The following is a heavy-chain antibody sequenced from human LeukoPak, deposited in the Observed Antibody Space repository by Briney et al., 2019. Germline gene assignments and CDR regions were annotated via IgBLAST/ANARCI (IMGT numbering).Heavy chain of an antibody. CDR1: GYSFTNYW. V-gene: IGHV5-51*01. CDR2: IYPGDSDA. Sequence: GESLKISCKGSGYSFTNYWIGWVRQMPGKGLKWMGIIYPGDSDARYSPSFQGQVTISADKSISTAYLQWSSLKASDTAMYYCARQAAANGRAHWFDPWGQGTLVTVSS. J-gene: IGHJ5*02. D-gene: IGHD6-13*01. CDR3: ARQAAANGRAHWFDP.